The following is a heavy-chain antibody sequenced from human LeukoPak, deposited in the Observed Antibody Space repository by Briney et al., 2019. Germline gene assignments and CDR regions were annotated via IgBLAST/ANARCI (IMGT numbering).Heavy chain of an antibody. D-gene: IGHD2-2*03. CDR3: ARDWFGYCSCTSCPPFDY. V-gene: IGHV1-18*01. J-gene: IGHJ4*02. Sequence: GASVKVSCKASGYTFTSYGISWVRQAPGQGLEWMGWISAYNGNTNYAQKLQGRVTMTTDTSTSTAYMELRSLRSDDTAVYYCARDWFGYCSCTSCPPFDYWGQGTLVTVSS. CDR1: GYTFTSYG. CDR2: ISAYNGNT.